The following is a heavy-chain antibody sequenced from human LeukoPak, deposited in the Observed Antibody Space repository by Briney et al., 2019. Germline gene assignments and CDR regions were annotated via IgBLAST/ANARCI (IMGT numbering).Heavy chain of an antibody. CDR3: AKEDYYDILTGYTAFDY. CDR1: GFTFSSYA. CDR2: ISGSGGST. Sequence: GGSLRPSCAASGFTFSSYAMSWVRQAPGKGLEWVSAISGSGGSTYYADSVKGRFTISRDNSKNTLYLQMNSLRAEDTAVYYCAKEDYYDILTGYTAFDYWGQGTLVTVSS. D-gene: IGHD3-9*01. J-gene: IGHJ4*02. V-gene: IGHV3-23*01.